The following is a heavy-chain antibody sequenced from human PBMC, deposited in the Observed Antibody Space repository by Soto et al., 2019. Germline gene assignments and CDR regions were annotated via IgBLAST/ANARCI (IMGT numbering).Heavy chain of an antibody. D-gene: IGHD2-15*01. CDR1: GGSISSSSYY. V-gene: IGHV4-39*01. J-gene: IGHJ6*02. Sequence: SETLSLTCTVSGGSISSSSYYWGWIRQPPGKGLEWIGSFYYSGSTYYNPSLKSRVTISVDTSKNQFSLKLSSVTAADTAVYYCARHIPSATLNYYYGMDVWGQGTTVTDYS. CDR3: ARHIPSATLNYYYGMDV. CDR2: FYYSGST.